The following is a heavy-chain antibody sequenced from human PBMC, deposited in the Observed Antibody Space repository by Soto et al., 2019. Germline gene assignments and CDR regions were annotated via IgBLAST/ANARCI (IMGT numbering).Heavy chain of an antibody. D-gene: IGHD1-26*01. J-gene: IGHJ4*02. CDR2: VSAYNRNT. CDR3: ARERRWEPLLY. CDR1: GYTFSNYG. Sequence: QVQLVQSGPEVKKPGASVKVSCKGSGYTFSNYGVTWVRQAPGQGLERLGWVSAYNRNTDYAQKFEDRATTTIDTSTNTAYLELRGLTPDDTAVYYCARERRWEPLLYWGQGTL. V-gene: IGHV1-18*01.